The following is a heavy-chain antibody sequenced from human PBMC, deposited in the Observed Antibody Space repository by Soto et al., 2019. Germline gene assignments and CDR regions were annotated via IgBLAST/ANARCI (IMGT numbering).Heavy chain of an antibody. Sequence: GGSLRLSCAASGFTFSSHAMGWLRQAPGTGPEWVAFVDGSGGDTSYADSVKGRFTISRDNSDNSLFLHMNSLRAEDTGRYFCAKEIFAAAYAATSAFDLWG. J-gene: IGHJ4*01. CDR3: AKEIFAAAYAATSAFDL. CDR1: GFTFSSHA. CDR2: VDGSGGDT. V-gene: IGHV3-23*01. D-gene: IGHD2-8*01.